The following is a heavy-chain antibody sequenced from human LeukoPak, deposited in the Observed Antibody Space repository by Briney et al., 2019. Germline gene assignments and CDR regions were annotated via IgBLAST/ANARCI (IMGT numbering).Heavy chain of an antibody. CDR1: GFTFSSYA. Sequence: PGGSLRLSCAASGFTFSSYAMHWVRQAPGKGLEWVAVTSYDGSNKYYADSVKGRFTISRDNSKNTLYLQMNSLRAEDTAVYYCARASRFGEFENYYMDVWGKGTTVTVSS. J-gene: IGHJ6*03. CDR3: ARASRFGEFENYYMDV. D-gene: IGHD3-10*01. V-gene: IGHV3-30*04. CDR2: TSYDGSNK.